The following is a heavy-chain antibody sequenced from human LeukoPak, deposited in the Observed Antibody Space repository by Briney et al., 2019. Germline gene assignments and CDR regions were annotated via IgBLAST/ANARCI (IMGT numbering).Heavy chain of an antibody. CDR2: ISGSGSTI. J-gene: IGHJ4*02. CDR3: ARGTYNGYDQLDY. Sequence: GGSLRLSCAASGFTFSSYEMNWVRQAPGKGLEWVSYISGSGSTIYYADSVKGRFTISRDNAKNSLYLQMNSLRAEDTAVYYCARGTYNGYDQLDYWGQGTLVTVSS. V-gene: IGHV3-48*03. D-gene: IGHD5-12*01. CDR1: GFTFSSYE.